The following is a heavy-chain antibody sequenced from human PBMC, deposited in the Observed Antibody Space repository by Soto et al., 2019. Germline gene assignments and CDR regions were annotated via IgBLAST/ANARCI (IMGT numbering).Heavy chain of an antibody. CDR2: ISYDGSNK. V-gene: IGHV3-30-3*01. CDR1: GFTFSSYA. CDR3: VREYSSGWYTAVNYYYGMDV. Sequence: QVQLVESGGGVVQPGRSLRLSCAASGFTFSSYAMHWVRQAPGKGLEWVAVISYDGSNKYYADSVKGRFTISRDNSKNTLYLQMNSLRAEDTAAYYCVREYSSGWYTAVNYYYGMDVWGQGTTVTVSS. D-gene: IGHD6-19*01. J-gene: IGHJ6*02.